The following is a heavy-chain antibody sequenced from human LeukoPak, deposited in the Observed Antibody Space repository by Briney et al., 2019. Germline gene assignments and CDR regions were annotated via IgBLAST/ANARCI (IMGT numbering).Heavy chain of an antibody. D-gene: IGHD2-15*01. V-gene: IGHV3-23*01. Sequence: PGRSLRLSCEASGFTFNSHGMHWVRQAPGKGLEWVAGISDRGGSTNYADSVKGRFTISRDNPKNTLYLQMNSLRSEDTAVYFCAKRGVVIRAVLVVGSHKEAYYFDSWGQGALVTVSS. CDR1: GFTFNSHG. J-gene: IGHJ4*02. CDR3: AKRGVVIRAVLVVGSHKEAYYFDS. CDR2: ISDRGGST.